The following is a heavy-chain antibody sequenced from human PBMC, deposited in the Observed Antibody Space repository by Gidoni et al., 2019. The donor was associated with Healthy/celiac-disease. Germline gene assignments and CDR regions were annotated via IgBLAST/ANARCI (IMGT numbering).Heavy chain of an antibody. CDR2: IRSKAYGGTT. CDR3: TRDKHPLAYDNDAFDI. J-gene: IGHJ3*02. D-gene: IGHD3-16*01. V-gene: IGHV3-49*05. CDR1: GFTFGDYA. Sequence: EVQLVESGGGLVKQGRSLRLSCTESGFTFGDYAMSWFRQAPGKGLEWVGFIRSKAYGGTTEYAASVKGRFTISRDDSKSIAYLQMNSLKTEDTAVYYCTRDKHPLAYDNDAFDIWGQGTMVTVSS.